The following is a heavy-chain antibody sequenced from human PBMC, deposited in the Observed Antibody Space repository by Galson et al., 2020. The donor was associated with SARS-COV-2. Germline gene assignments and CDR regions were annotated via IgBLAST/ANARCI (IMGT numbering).Heavy chain of an antibody. CDR1: GFTFSSYA. CDR3: ARESLGAAVADTWFDY. D-gene: IGHD6-19*01. J-gene: IGHJ4*02. CDR2: ISYDGSNK. V-gene: IGHV3-30*01. Sequence: GGSLRLSCAASGFTFSSYAMHWVRQAPGKGLEWVAVISYDGSNKYYADSVKGRFTISRDNSKNTLYLQMNSLRAEDTAVYYCARESLGAAVADTWFDYWGQGTLVTVSS.